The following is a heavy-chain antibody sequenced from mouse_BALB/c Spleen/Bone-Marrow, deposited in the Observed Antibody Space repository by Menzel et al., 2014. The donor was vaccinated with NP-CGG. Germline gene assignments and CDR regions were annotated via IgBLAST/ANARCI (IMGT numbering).Heavy chain of an antibody. V-gene: IGHV7-3*02. CDR1: GFTFTDHY. Sequence: EVHLVESGGGLVQPGGFLRLSCATSGFTFTDHYMSWVRQPPGKALEWLGFIRNKANGYTTEYSASVKGRFTISRDNSQSIVYLQMNTLRAEDSATYYYARDYLYYFDYWGQGTTLTVSS. CDR2: IRNKANGYTT. J-gene: IGHJ2*01. D-gene: IGHD2-1*01. CDR3: ARDYLYYFDY.